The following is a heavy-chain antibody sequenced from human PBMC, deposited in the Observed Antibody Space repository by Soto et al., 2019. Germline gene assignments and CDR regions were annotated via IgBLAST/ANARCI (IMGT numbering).Heavy chain of an antibody. J-gene: IGHJ4*02. D-gene: IGHD3-22*01. Sequence: QVQLQESGPGLMKPSQTLSLTCTVSGGSISSGGYYWSWIRQHPGKGLEWIGYIYYSGSTYYNPSLKSRVTISVDTSKNQFSLKLSSVTAADTAVYYCARGEEVITQGFDYWGQGTLVTVSS. CDR3: ARGEEVITQGFDY. CDR1: GGSISSGGYY. CDR2: IYYSGST. V-gene: IGHV4-31*03.